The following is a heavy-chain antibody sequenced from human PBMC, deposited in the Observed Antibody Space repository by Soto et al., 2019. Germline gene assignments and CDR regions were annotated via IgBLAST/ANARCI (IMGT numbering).Heavy chain of an antibody. J-gene: IGHJ4*03. CDR3: ARNDNSGLDY. CDR2: IIRSRGSV. D-gene: IGHD1-1*01. V-gene: IGHV1-46*01. Sequence: ASVKVSCKASGYIFSSYYMHWVRQAPGEGLEGMGLIIRSRGSVSYPLKINSRVAMNREMPTRTVYIDVGTLSSEDTAVYCCARNDNSGLDYWGQGTMVTVSS. CDR1: GYIFSSYY.